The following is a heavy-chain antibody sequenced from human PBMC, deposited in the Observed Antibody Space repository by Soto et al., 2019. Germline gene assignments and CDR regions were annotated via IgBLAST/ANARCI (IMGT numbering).Heavy chain of an antibody. CDR3: AREVGGGDYVQDFDY. CDR2: ISAYNGNT. V-gene: IGHV1-18*01. D-gene: IGHD4-17*01. CDR1: GYTFTSYG. J-gene: IGHJ4*02. Sequence: ASVKVSCKASGYTFTSYGISWVRQAPGQGLEWMGWISAYNGNTNYAQKLQGRVTMTTDTSTSTAYMELRSLRSDDTAVYYCAREVGGGDYVQDFDYWGQGTLVTVSS.